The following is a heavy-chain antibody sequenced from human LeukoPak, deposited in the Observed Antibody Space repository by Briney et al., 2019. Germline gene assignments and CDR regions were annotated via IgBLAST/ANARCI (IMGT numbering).Heavy chain of an antibody. V-gene: IGHV3-74*01. Sequence: GGSLRLSCVVSGFTVTSHYMNWVRQAPGEGLVWVSRINSDDSIINYADSVKGRFTISRDNAKNTLYLQMNSLRAEDTAVYYCARVLSGYDYHHYYYMDVWGKGTTVTVSS. CDR1: GFTVTSHY. J-gene: IGHJ6*03. CDR2: INSDDSII. D-gene: IGHD5-12*01. CDR3: ARVLSGYDYHHYYYMDV.